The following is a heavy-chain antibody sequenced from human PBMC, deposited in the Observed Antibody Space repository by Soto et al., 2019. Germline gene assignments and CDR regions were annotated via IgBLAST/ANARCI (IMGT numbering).Heavy chain of an antibody. V-gene: IGHV3-23*01. CDR1: GFTFSSYA. J-gene: IGHJ4*02. Sequence: EVQLLESGGGLVQPGGSLRLSCAASGFTFSSYAMSWVRQAPGKGLEWVSAISGSGGSTYYADSVKGRFTISRDNSKNTLYLQMNSLRAEDTAVYYCARHTKYSSSPRYFDYWGQGTLVAVSS. CDR3: ARHTKYSSSPRYFDY. CDR2: ISGSGGST. D-gene: IGHD6-6*01.